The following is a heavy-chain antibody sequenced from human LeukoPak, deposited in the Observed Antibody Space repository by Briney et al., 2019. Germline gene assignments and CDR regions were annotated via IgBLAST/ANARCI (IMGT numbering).Heavy chain of an antibody. Sequence: PGGSLRLSCVGSGFTFSTYAMSWVRQAPGKGLEWVSTITGSGGGTYYADSVKGRFSISRDNSKNTLYLQMNSLRAEDTALYYCAKDQNAYNYVFDYWGQGTLVTVSS. CDR1: GFTFSTYA. V-gene: IGHV3-23*01. J-gene: IGHJ4*02. CDR2: ITGSGGGT. CDR3: AKDQNAYNYVFDY. D-gene: IGHD5-24*01.